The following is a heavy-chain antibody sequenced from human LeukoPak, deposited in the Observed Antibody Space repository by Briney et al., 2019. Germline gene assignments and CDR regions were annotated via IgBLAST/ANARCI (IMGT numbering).Heavy chain of an antibody. V-gene: IGHV1-2*02. J-gene: IGHJ4*02. D-gene: IGHD3-10*01. CDR2: INPNSGGT. CDR1: GYTFTGYY. CDR3: ASIPWFGDLYKFDY. Sequence: ASVKVSCKASGYTFTGYYMHWVRQAPGQGLEWMGWINPNSGGTNYAQKFQGRVTMTRDTSISTAYMELSRLRSDDTAVYYCASIPWFGDLYKFDYWGQGTLVTVSS.